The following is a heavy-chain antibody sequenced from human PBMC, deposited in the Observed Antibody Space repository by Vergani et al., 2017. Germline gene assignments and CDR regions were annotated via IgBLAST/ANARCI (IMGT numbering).Heavy chain of an antibody. V-gene: IGHV3-30*02. CDR2: IRSDASNK. J-gene: IGHJ4*02. Sequence: QVQLVESEGGVVQPGRSLTLSCVASGFTFSSHGMHWVRQAPGKGLEWVAFIRSDASNKYYGDSVKGRFTISRDNSKNTLYLQMNSLRAEDTAVYYCGGLAVFDYWGQGTLVTVSS. CDR1: GFTFSSHG. D-gene: IGHD3-16*01. CDR3: GGLAVFDY.